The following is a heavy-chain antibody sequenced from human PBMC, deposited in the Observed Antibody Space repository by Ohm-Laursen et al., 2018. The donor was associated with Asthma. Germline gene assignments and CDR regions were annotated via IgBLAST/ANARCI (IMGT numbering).Heavy chain of an antibody. J-gene: IGHJ6*02. V-gene: IGHV4-59*01. CDR1: GGSISSYY. D-gene: IGHD4-17*01. CDR2: IYYSGST. CDR3: ATAPMTTVTDYYYYGMDV. Sequence: SETLSLTCTVSGGSISSYYWSWIRQPPGKGLEWIGYIYYSGSTNYNPSLKSRVTISVDTSKNQFSLKLSSVTAADTAVYYCATAPMTTVTDYYYYGMDVWGQGTTVTVSS.